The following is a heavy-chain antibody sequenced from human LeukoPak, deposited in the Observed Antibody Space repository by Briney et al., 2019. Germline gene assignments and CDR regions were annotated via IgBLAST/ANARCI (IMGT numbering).Heavy chain of an antibody. V-gene: IGHV3-21*01. CDR3: ARWDDLFFIDF. J-gene: IGHJ4*02. Sequence: GGSLRLSCAVSGFTFSSYRMSWVRQAPGKGLEWVSSISTSSSSKYYADSVKGRFTVSRDNAKNSLDLQMNSLRAEDTAVYYCARWDDLFFIDFWGQGTLVTVSS. CDR1: GFTFSSYR. D-gene: IGHD3-9*01. CDR2: ISTSSSSK.